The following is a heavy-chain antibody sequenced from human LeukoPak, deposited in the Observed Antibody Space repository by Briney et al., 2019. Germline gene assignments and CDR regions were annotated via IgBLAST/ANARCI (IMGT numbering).Heavy chain of an antibody. CDR1: GFTFSSYG. D-gene: IGHD2-15*01. CDR2: ISYDGSNK. Sequence: PGGSLRLSCAASGFTFSSYGMHWVRQAPGKGLEWVAVISYDGSNKYYADSVKGRFTISRDNSKNTLYLQMNSLRAEDTAVYYCAKVRCSGGSCYYNWFDPWGQGTLVTVSS. V-gene: IGHV3-30*18. CDR3: AKVRCSGGSCYYNWFDP. J-gene: IGHJ5*02.